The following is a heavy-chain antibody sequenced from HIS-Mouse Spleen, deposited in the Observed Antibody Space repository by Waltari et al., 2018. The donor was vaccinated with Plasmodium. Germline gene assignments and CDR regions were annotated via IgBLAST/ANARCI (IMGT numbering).Heavy chain of an antibody. CDR1: GFTFSSYW. V-gene: IGHV3-7*01. CDR2: IKQDGSEK. D-gene: IGHD6-13*01. J-gene: IGHJ2*01. CDR3: ASSWYWYFDL. Sequence: EVQLVESGGGLVQPGGSLRLSCAASGFTFSSYWMSWVRQAPGKGLGWGANIKQDGSEKEDVDAGKGRFTISRDNAKNSLYLQMNSLRAEDTAVYYCASSWYWYFDLWGRGTLVTVSS.